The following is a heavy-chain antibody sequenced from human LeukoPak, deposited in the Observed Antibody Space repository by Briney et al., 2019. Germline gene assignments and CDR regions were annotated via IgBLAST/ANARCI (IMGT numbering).Heavy chain of an antibody. V-gene: IGHV4-61*01. CDR3: ARVEYYYDSSGCYLNHKFDY. D-gene: IGHD3-22*01. CDR1: GGSVSSGSYY. J-gene: IGHJ4*02. CDR2: IYYSGST. Sequence: KPSETLSLTCTVSGGSVSSGSYYWSWIRQPPGKGLEWIGYIYYSGSTNYNPSLKSRVTISVDTSKNQFSLKLSSVTAADTAVYYCARVEYYYDSSGCYLNHKFDYWGQGTLVTVSS.